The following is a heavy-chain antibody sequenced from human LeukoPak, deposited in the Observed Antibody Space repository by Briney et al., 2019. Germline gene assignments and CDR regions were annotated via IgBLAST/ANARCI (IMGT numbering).Heavy chain of an antibody. Sequence: AGTLSLTCTVSGGSISSYNWSWIRQPAGKGLEWIGRIYTSGSTNYNPALKSRVTMSVDTSKSQLSLKLSSVTAADTAVYYCATTMVRGVIIRDYWGQGTLVTVSS. CDR2: IYTSGST. D-gene: IGHD3-10*01. J-gene: IGHJ4*02. CDR1: GGSISSYN. V-gene: IGHV4-4*07. CDR3: ATTMVRGVIIRDY.